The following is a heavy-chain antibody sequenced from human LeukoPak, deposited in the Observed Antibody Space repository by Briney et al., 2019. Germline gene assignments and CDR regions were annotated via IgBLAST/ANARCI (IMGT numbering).Heavy chain of an antibody. Sequence: GGSLRLSCAASGFTCSSYSMNWVRQAPGKGLEWVSSISSSSSYIYYADPVKGRFTISRDNAKNSLYLQMNSLRAEDTAVYYCARACGVLINGTGCFDYWGQGTLVTVSS. J-gene: IGHJ4*02. V-gene: IGHV3-21*01. CDR3: ARACGVLINGTGCFDY. CDR2: ISSSSSYI. CDR1: GFTCSSYS. D-gene: IGHD2-8*01.